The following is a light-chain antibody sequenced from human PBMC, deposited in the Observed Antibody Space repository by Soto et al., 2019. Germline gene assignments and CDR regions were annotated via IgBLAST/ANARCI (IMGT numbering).Light chain of an antibody. Sequence: AVQMTQSPSSLSASVGDRVTITCRASQGIRNDIGWYQQKPGRAPQLLIYGASSLQSGVPSRFRGSGSGTDFTLTISSLQPEDFATYYCLQDYNNPWTFGQGTRVEIK. CDR1: QGIRND. CDR2: GAS. CDR3: LQDYNNPWT. V-gene: IGKV1-6*01. J-gene: IGKJ1*01.